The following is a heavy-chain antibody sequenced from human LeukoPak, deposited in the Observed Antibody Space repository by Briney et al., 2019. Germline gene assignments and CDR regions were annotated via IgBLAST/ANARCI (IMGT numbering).Heavy chain of an antibody. CDR2: ISSSSNTI. CDR1: GFTFSSYS. J-gene: IGHJ4*02. D-gene: IGHD6-13*01. V-gene: IGHV3-48*02. CDR3: ARVSNSWFYYFDY. Sequence: PGGSLRLSCAASGFTFSSYSMNWVRQAPGKGLEWVSYISSSSNTIYYADSVKGRFTISRDNAKNSLFLQMNSLRDEDTAVYYCARVSNSWFYYFDYWGQGTLVTVSS.